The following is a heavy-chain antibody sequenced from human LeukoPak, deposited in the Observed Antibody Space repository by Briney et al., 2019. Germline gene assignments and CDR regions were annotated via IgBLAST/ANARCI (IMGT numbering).Heavy chain of an antibody. CDR2: INPNSGGT. D-gene: IGHD4-17*01. CDR3: ARCPVQMTTDYNWFDP. V-gene: IGHV1-2*02. Sequence: ASVKVSCKASGYTFTGYYMHWVRQAPGQGLEWMGWINPNSGGTNYAQKFQGRVTMTRDTSISTAYMELSRLRSDDTAVYYYARCPVQMTTDYNWFDPWGQGTLVTVSS. CDR1: GYTFTGYY. J-gene: IGHJ5*02.